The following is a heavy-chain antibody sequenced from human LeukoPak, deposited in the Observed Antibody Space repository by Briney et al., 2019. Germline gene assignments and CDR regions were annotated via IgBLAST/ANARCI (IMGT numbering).Heavy chain of an antibody. CDR2: INHSGST. V-gene: IGHV4-34*01. Sequence: PSETLSLTCTVSGGSISSYYWSWIRQPPGKGLEWIGEINHSGSTNYNPSLKSRVTISVDTSKNQFSLKLSSVTAADTAVYYCARGDRYYYYGMDVWGQGTTVTVSS. CDR3: ARGDRYYYYGMDV. J-gene: IGHJ6*02. CDR1: GGSISSYY.